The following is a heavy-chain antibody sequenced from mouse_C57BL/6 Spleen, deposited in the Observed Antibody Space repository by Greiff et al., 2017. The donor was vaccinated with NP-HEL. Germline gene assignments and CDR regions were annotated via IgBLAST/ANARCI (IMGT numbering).Heavy chain of an antibody. CDR3: TTGVTTVVANYFDY. D-gene: IGHD1-1*01. CDR2: IDPENGDT. V-gene: IGHV14-4*01. Sequence: VQLQQSGAELVRPGASVKLSCTASGFNIKDDYMHWVKQRPEQGLEWIGWIDPENGDTEYASKFQGKATITADTSSNTAYLQLSSLTSEDTAVYYCTTGVTTVVANYFDYWGQGTTLTVSS. CDR1: GFNIKDDY. J-gene: IGHJ2*01.